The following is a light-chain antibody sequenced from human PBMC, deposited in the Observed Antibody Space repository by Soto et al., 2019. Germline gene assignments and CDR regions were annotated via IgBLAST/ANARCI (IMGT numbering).Light chain of an antibody. CDR3: SSYTSSSTPYV. Sequence: QSVLNQPASVSGSPGQSITISCTGTSSDVGGYNYVSWYQQHPVKAPKLMIYDVTNRPSGVSDRFSGSKSGNTASLTISGLQAEDEADYYCSSYTSSSTPYVFGTGTKVTVL. CDR2: DVT. CDR1: SSDVGGYNY. J-gene: IGLJ1*01. V-gene: IGLV2-14*01.